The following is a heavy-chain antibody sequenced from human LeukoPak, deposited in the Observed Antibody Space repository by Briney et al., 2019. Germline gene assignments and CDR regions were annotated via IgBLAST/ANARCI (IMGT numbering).Heavy chain of an antibody. J-gene: IGHJ3*01. CDR3: ASKGGGSCSSSHCQGAFDF. CDR2: INPNSGDT. Sequence: ASVKVSCKASGYTFTAQYMHLVRQAPGQGLEWMGWINPNSGDTKYAQNFQDRVTMTWDTSVSTAYMELSSLTSDDTAVYYCASKGGGSCSSSHCQGAFDFWGQGSMVTVSS. CDR1: GYTFTAQY. V-gene: IGHV1-2*02. D-gene: IGHD2-2*01.